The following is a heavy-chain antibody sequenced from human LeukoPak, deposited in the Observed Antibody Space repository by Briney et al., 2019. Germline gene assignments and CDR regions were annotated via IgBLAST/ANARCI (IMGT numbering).Heavy chain of an antibody. Sequence: SETLSLTCTVSGGSISTITYYWGWIRQPPGKGLEWIGSIYYSGSTYYNPSLKSRVTISVDTSKNQFSLKLSSVTAADTAVYYCARVSIILGYCSGGSCYSARNWFDPWGQGTLVTVSS. CDR3: ARVSIILGYCSGGSCYSARNWFDP. V-gene: IGHV4-39*07. D-gene: IGHD2-15*01. CDR2: IYYSGST. J-gene: IGHJ5*02. CDR1: GGSISTITYY.